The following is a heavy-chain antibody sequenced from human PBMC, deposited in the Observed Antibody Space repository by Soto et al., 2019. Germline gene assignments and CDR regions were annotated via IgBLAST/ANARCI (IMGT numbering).Heavy chain of an antibody. CDR2: IYDSGTT. V-gene: IGHV4-38-2*01. CDR3: ARSPQYYTPGSSPFDY. Sequence: PSETLSLTCVVSSYVIESGHYWGWVRQPPGKGLEWGGSIYDSGTTYYNPSLRSRVTISADTSKNQFSLSLTSVTAADTAVCYCARSPQYYTPGSSPFDYWGPGTTVTVSS. D-gene: IGHD3-3*01. CDR1: SYVIESGHY. J-gene: IGHJ4*03.